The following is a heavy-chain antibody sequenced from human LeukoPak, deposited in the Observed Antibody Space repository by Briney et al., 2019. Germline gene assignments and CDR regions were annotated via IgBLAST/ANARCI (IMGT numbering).Heavy chain of an antibody. CDR2: MNPNSGNT. CDR1: VYIFTNYD. D-gene: IGHD5-18*01. V-gene: IGHV1-8*01. Sequence: ASVKVSCKASVYIFTNYDINWVRQAAGQGLEWMGWMNPNSGNTGFAQKFQGRVTMTRNTSKSTAYMELSSLTSEDWAVYYCARARGYSYGYSDYWGQGTLVTVSS. J-gene: IGHJ4*02. CDR3: ARARGYSYGYSDY.